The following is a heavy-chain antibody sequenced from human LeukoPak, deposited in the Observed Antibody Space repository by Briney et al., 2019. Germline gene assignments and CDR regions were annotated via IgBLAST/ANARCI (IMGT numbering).Heavy chain of an antibody. J-gene: IGHJ4*02. Sequence: GASVKVSCKASTYIFFTHGITWVRQAPAQGLEWMGWISGYNGDTNYAQKLQDRVTMTIDTSTNTAYLELRSLRSDDTAVYYCARQVDKTMALPDFWGRGTLVTVSS. CDR1: TYIFFTHG. CDR3: ARQVDKTMALPDF. CDR2: ISGYNGDT. D-gene: IGHD4/OR15-4a*01. V-gene: IGHV1-18*04.